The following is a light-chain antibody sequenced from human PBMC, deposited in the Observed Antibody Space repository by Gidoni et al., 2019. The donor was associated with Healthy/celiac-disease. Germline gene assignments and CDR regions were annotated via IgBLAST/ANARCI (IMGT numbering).Light chain of an antibody. J-gene: IGKJ3*01. CDR3: QQYNNWPRS. V-gene: IGKV3-15*01. Sequence: LVMTQSPATLSVSPGERPTLSCRASQSISNTLAWYQQKPGPAPRLLIYAASTRATGIPARFSGSGSGTEFTLTISSLQSEDFAVYYCQQYNNWPRSFGPGTKVDIK. CDR2: AAS. CDR1: QSISNT.